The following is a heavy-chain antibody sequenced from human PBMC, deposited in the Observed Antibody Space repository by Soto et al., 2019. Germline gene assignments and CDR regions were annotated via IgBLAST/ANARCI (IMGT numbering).Heavy chain of an antibody. CDR3: ARSGNEVRRSRYFQH. D-gene: IGHD1-1*01. CDR1: GGSISSGGYS. J-gene: IGHJ1*01. CDR2: IYHSGST. V-gene: IGHV4-30-2*01. Sequence: PSETLSLTCAVSGGSISSGGYSWSWIRQPPGKGLEWIGYIYHSGSTYYNPSLKSRVTISVDRSKNQSSLKLSSVTAADTAVYYFARSGNEVRRSRYFQHWGQGTLVTVPS.